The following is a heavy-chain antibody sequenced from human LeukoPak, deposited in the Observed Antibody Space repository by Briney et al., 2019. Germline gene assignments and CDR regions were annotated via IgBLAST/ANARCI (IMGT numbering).Heavy chain of an antibody. Sequence: PGTLSLTCTVSGVSLSSYYLSWIRQPPGKGLGWIGYIYYRGSTNYNPPLKSRVTISVDTSKNQFSLKLSSVTAADTAVYYCARGSSGWSDESAFDIWGQGTMVTVSS. D-gene: IGHD6-19*01. CDR2: IYYRGST. J-gene: IGHJ3*02. CDR3: ARGSSGWSDESAFDI. V-gene: IGHV4-59*01. CDR1: GVSLSSYY.